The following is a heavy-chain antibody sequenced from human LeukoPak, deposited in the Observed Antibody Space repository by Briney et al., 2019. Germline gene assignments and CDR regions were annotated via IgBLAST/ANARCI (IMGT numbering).Heavy chain of an antibody. Sequence: ASVKVSCKASGYTFTSYGISWVRQAPGQGLEWMGWISAYNGNTNYAQKLQGRVTMTTDTSTSTAYMELRSLRSDDTAVYYCARDRSSSWPYYYYYYGMDVWGQGTTVTVSS. CDR2: ISAYNGNT. CDR3: ARDRSSSWPYYYYYYGMDV. D-gene: IGHD6-13*01. CDR1: GYTFTSYG. J-gene: IGHJ6*02. V-gene: IGHV1-18*01.